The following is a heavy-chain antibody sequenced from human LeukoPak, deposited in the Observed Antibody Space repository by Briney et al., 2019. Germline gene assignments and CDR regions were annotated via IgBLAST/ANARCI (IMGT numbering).Heavy chain of an antibody. Sequence: GASVKVSCKASGYTFTGYYVHWVRQAPGQGLEWMGWINPNSGGTNYAQKFQGRVTMTRDTSISTAYMELSRLRSADTAVYYCARERLPYYYGSSDAFDIWGQGTMVTVSS. CDR1: GYTFTGYY. J-gene: IGHJ3*02. CDR3: ARERLPYYYGSSDAFDI. V-gene: IGHV1-2*02. CDR2: INPNSGGT. D-gene: IGHD3-22*01.